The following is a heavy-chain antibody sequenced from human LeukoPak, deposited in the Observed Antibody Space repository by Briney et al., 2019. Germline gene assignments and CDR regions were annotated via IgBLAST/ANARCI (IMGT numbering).Heavy chain of an antibody. Sequence: KPSETLSLTCAVYGGSFSGYYWSWIRQPPGKGLEWIGEINHSGSTNYNPSLKSRVTISVDTSKNQFSLKLSSVTAADTAVFYCARDRDGSLDYWGQGTLVTVSS. CDR3: ARDRDGSLDY. V-gene: IGHV4-34*01. D-gene: IGHD5-24*01. CDR2: INHSGST. CDR1: GGSFSGYY. J-gene: IGHJ4*02.